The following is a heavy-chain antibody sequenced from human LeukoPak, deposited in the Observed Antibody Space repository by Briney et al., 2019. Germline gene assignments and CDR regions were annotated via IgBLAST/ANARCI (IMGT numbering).Heavy chain of an antibody. CDR1: GFTFSSYL. CDR3: ARNLGLRDDY. CDR2: INSDGSIT. J-gene: IGHJ4*02. D-gene: IGHD4-17*01. Sequence: GGSLRLSCAASGFTFSSYLMHWVRQAPGKGLVWVSRINSDGSITSYADSVKGRFTISRDNAKNTLYLQMNSLRAEDMAIYHCARNLGLRDDYWGQGTLVTVSS. V-gene: IGHV3-74*01.